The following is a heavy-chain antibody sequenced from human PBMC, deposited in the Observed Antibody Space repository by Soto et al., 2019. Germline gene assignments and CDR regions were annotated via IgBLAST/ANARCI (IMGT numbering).Heavy chain of an antibody. D-gene: IGHD1-1*01. V-gene: IGHV2-5*02. CDR3: AHRLGGSSWNDGFFDF. Sequence: QITLKESGPTLVDPTEALALTCSFSGFSLTTNPVGVGWFRQPPGKALEWLGVIYWDDDKRYNPSLKTRITITKDTSRNEVALTMTDMEPKDTATYFCAHRLGGSSWNDGFFDFWGQGFLVTVS. CDR2: IYWDDDK. CDR1: GFSLTTNPVG. J-gene: IGHJ4*02.